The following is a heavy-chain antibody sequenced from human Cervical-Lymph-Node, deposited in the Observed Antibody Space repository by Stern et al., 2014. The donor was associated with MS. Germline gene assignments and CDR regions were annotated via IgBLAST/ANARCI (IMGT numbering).Heavy chain of an antibody. CDR2: IYPSGST. CDR3: ARDGPGASWFDP. Sequence: MQLVESGPGLLKPSQTLSLTCTVSGGSITSGSYYWSWIRQPAGKGLEWIGRIYPSGSTNHNHSLESRVTISVDTYTNQLPPNVTSLTAADTSVYYCARDGPGASWFDPWGQGTLVTVSS. V-gene: IGHV4-61*02. CDR1: GGSITSGSYY. D-gene: IGHD7-27*01. J-gene: IGHJ5*02.